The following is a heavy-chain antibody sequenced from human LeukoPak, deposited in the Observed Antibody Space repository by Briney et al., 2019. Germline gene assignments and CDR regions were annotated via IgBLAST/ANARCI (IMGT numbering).Heavy chain of an antibody. J-gene: IGHJ5*02. CDR2: ISSSSSYI. D-gene: IGHD2-2*01. Sequence: PGWSLRLSCPASGFTFSSYSMNWVRQAPGKGLAWVASISSSSSYIYYADSVKGRFTISRYNAKNSLYLQLNSLRAEDTAVYYCASEIPAAIGKNWFDPWGQGTLVTVSS. CDR1: GFTFSSYS. CDR3: ASEIPAAIGKNWFDP. V-gene: IGHV3-21*01.